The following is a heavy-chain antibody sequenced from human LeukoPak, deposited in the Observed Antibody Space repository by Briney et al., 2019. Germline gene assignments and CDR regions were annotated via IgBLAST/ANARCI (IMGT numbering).Heavy chain of an antibody. CDR1: GFTFSSYW. D-gene: IGHD2-15*01. V-gene: IGHV3-30*03. Sequence: GGSLRLSCAASGFTFSSYWMHWVRQAPGKGLEWVAVISYDGSNKYYADSVKGRFTISRDNSKNTLYLQMNSLRAEDTAVYYCARAGSIVVVVAATPNLDYWGQGTLVTVSS. CDR3: ARAGSIVVVVAATPNLDY. J-gene: IGHJ4*02. CDR2: ISYDGSNK.